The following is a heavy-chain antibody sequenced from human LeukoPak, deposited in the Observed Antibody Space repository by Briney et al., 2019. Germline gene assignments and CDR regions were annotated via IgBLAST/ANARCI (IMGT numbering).Heavy chain of an antibody. J-gene: IGHJ4*02. Sequence: PSETLSLTCTVSGGSISSYYWSWIRQPPGKGLEWIGYIYHSGSTNYNPSLKSRVTISADTSKNQFSLKLSSVSAADTAVYYCARLDYGVYFDYWGQGTLVTVSS. CDR3: ARLDYGVYFDY. D-gene: IGHD4-17*01. V-gene: IGHV4-59*12. CDR1: GGSISSYY. CDR2: IYHSGST.